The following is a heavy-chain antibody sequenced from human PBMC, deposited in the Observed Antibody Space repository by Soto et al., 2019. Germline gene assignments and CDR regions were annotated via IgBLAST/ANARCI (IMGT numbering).Heavy chain of an antibody. CDR1: GYTLTELS. Sequence: ASVKVSCKVSGYTLTELSMHWVRQAPGKGLEWMGGFDPEDGETIYAQKFQGRVTMTEDTSTDTAYMELSSLRSEETAVYYCATDTITFGGVIVTDYWGQGTLVTVSS. V-gene: IGHV1-24*01. CDR3: ATDTITFGGVIVTDY. CDR2: FDPEDGET. J-gene: IGHJ4*02. D-gene: IGHD3-16*02.